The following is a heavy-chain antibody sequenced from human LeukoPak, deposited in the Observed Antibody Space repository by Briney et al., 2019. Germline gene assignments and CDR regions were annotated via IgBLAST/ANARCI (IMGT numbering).Heavy chain of an antibody. CDR2: ISNSGSTK. Sequence: PGGSLRLSCAASGFTFSSYEMNWVRQAPGKGLEWISYISNSGSTKYYADSVKSRFTISRDNAKNSLYLQMNSLRAEDTAVYYCARFSAGGGYGFDYWGQGTLVTVSS. J-gene: IGHJ4*02. D-gene: IGHD5-12*01. CDR3: ARFSAGGGYGFDY. V-gene: IGHV3-48*03. CDR1: GFTFSSYE.